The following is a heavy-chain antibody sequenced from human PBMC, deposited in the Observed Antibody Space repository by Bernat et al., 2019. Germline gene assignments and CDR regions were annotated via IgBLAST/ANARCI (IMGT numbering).Heavy chain of an antibody. Sequence: QVQLVESGGGSVEPGGSLRLSCAASGFTFSDYYMSWIRQAPGKGLEWVAVISYDGSNKYYADSVKGRFTISRDNSKNTLYLQMNSLRAEDTAVYYCAKRASSSWYVDDSYYFDYWGQGTLVTVSS. V-gene: IGHV3-30*18. CDR2: ISYDGSNK. CDR3: AKRASSSWYVDDSYYFDY. J-gene: IGHJ4*02. CDR1: GFTFSDYY. D-gene: IGHD6-13*01.